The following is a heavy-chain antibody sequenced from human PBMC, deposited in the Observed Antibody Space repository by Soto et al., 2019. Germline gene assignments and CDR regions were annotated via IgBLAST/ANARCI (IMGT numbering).Heavy chain of an antibody. V-gene: IGHV3-30-3*01. CDR2: ISYDGSNK. CDR1: GFTFSSYA. CDR3: ARDPLTYYDILTGYPDS. Sequence: PGGSLRLSCAASGFTFSSYAMHWVRQAPGKGLEWVAVISYDGSNKYYADSVKGRFTISRDNSKNTLYLQMNSLRAEDTAVYYCARDPLTYYDILTGYPDSWGQGTLVTVSS. J-gene: IGHJ4*02. D-gene: IGHD3-9*01.